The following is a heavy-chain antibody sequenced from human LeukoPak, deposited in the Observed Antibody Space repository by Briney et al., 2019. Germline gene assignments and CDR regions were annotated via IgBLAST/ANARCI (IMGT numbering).Heavy chain of an antibody. CDR1: GFTFSSYA. J-gene: IGHJ4*02. D-gene: IGHD5-12*01. Sequence: GGSLRLSCAAYGFTFSSYAMSWVRQAPGKGLEWVSAISGSGGSTYYADSVKGRFTISRDNSKNTLYLQMNSLRAEDTAVYYCARLRGYSGYDHFDYWGQGTLVTVSS. V-gene: IGHV3-23*01. CDR3: ARLRGYSGYDHFDY. CDR2: ISGSGGST.